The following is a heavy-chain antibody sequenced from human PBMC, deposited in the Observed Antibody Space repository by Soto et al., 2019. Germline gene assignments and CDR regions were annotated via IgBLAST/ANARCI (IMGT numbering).Heavy chain of an antibody. Sequence: GGSLRLSCAASGFTISSYAMSWVRQAPGKGLEWVSAISSSGRNTYYADSVKGRFTISRDNSKNTLYLQMNSLRAEDTAVYYSATDTYVDKAMVTFDYWGQGTLVTVSS. CDR3: ATDTYVDKAMVTFDY. CDR1: GFTISSYA. CDR2: ISSSGRNT. V-gene: IGHV3-23*01. D-gene: IGHD5-18*01. J-gene: IGHJ4*02.